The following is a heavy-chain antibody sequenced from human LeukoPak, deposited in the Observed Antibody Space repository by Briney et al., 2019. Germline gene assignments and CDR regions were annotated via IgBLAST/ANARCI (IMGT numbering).Heavy chain of an antibody. D-gene: IGHD3-22*01. V-gene: IGHV5-10-1*01. CDR3: ARSTYYYDSSGYYNFDY. CDR2: IDPSDSYT. Sequence: AESLKISCKGSGYSFTSYWISWVRQMPGKGLEWGGRIDPSDSYTNYNPSFQGHVTISADKSISTAYLQWSSLKASDTAMYYCARSTYYYDSSGYYNFDYWGQGTLVTVSS. J-gene: IGHJ4*02. CDR1: GYSFTSYW.